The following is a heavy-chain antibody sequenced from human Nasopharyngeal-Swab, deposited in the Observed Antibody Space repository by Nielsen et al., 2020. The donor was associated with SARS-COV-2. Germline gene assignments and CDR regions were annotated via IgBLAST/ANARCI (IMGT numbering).Heavy chain of an antibody. Sequence: GGSLRLSCAASGFGVSTNYMSWVRQAPGKGLEWMPVLYPGGSPNYAASAKGRFTISRDYSKNTLYLQMNSLRVENTAIYYCARGADVYCSGGSCYSEYYYYMDVWGRGTTVTVSS. D-gene: IGHD2-15*01. CDR2: LYPGGSP. V-gene: IGHV3-66*01. J-gene: IGHJ6*03. CDR1: GFGVSTNY. CDR3: ARGADVYCSGGSCYSEYYYYMDV.